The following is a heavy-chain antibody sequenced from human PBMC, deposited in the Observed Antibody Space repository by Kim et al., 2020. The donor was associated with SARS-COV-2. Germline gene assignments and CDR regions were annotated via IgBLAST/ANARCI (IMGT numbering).Heavy chain of an antibody. CDR2: ISYDGSNK. D-gene: IGHD3-22*01. CDR1: GFTFSSYG. V-gene: IGHV3-30*18. Sequence: GGSLRLSCAASGFTFSSYGMHWVRQTPGKGLEWVAVISYDGSNKYYADSVKGRFTISRDNSKNTLYLQMNSLRAEDTAVYYCAKDLVYYYDSSGYYPNYYYGMDVWGQGTTVTVSS. CDR3: AKDLVYYYDSSGYYPNYYYGMDV. J-gene: IGHJ6*02.